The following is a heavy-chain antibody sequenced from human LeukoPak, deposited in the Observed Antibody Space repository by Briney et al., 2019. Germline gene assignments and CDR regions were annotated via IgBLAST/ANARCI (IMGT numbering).Heavy chain of an antibody. CDR1: GFNFDRYT. V-gene: IGHV3-43*01. D-gene: IGHD2-15*01. CDR3: VKDRTPGGGDV. J-gene: IGHJ6*02. Sequence: GGSLRLSCATSGFNFDRYTIHWVRQAPGKGLEWVSLAGWAGGTTFYSDSVRGRFTISRDNAKKSLYLEMNSLRTEDTAFYYCVKDRTPGGGDVWGQGTTVTVSS. CDR2: AGWAGGTT.